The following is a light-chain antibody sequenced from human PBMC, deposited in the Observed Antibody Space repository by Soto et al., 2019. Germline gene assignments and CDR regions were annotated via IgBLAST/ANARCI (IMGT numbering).Light chain of an antibody. CDR2: AAS. CDR3: QQSDSAPRYS. CDR1: QSISFY. V-gene: IGKV1-39*01. Sequence: DIQMTQSPSSLSASVGDRVTITCRASQSISFYLNWYQQNPGKAPKLLIYAASNLQSGVPSRFSGSGSGTEFTLTISSLQPEAFATYYCQQSDSAPRYSFGQGTKVEIK. J-gene: IGKJ2*01.